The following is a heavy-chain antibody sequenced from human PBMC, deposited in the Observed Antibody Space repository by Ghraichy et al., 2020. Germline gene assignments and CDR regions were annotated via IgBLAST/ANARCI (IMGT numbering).Heavy chain of an antibody. D-gene: IGHD5-18*01. V-gene: IGHV4-39*01. CDR2: MYYSGST. Sequence: SETLSLTCTVSGGSISSSSYYWGWIRQPPGKGLEWIGIMYYSGSTYYNPSLKSRVTISVDTSKNQFSLKLSSVTAADTAVYYCARSDWILFDPWGQGTLVTVSS. CDR1: GGSISSSSYY. CDR3: ARSDWILFDP. J-gene: IGHJ5*02.